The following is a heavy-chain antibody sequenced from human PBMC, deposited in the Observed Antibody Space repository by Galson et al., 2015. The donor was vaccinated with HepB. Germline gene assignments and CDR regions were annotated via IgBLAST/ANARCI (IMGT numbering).Heavy chain of an antibody. CDR2: MAYDGTKK. CDR3: AKDGLWESRLYYYHYMDV. Sequence: SLRLSCAASGFTFSSYGMHWVRQAPGKGLEWVAVMAYDGTKKNYADSVEGRFTISRDNSKNTLYLQMNSLRAEDTAVYYCAKDGLWESRLYYYHYMDVWGKGTTVTVSS. J-gene: IGHJ6*03. D-gene: IGHD1-26*01. CDR1: GFTFSSYG. V-gene: IGHV3-30*18.